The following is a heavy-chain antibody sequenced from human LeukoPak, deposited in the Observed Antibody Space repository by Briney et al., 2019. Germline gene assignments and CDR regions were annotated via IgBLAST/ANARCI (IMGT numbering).Heavy chain of an antibody. D-gene: IGHD3-22*01. CDR3: ARDVPYYYDSSGYLNWFDP. CDR2: INWNGGST. V-gene: IGHV3-20*01. J-gene: IGHJ5*02. CDR1: GFTFSSYG. Sequence: GGSLRLSCAASGFTFSSYGMSWVRQAPGKGLEWVSGINWNGGSTGYADSVKGRFTISRDNAKNSLYLQMNSLRAEDTALYHCARDVPYYYDSSGYLNWFDPWGQGTLVTVSS.